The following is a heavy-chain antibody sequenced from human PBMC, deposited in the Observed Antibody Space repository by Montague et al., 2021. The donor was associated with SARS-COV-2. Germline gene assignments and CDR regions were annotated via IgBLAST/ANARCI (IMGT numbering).Heavy chain of an antibody. CDR1: GGSISSSSYY. CDR2: IYYSGGT. J-gene: IGHJ3*02. Sequence: SETLSLTCTVSGGSISSSSYYWGWIRQPPGKGLEWIGSIYYSGGTYYNPSLKSRVTISVDTSKNQFSLKLSSVTAADTAVYYCARYYYGSSGYPEDDAFDIWGQGTMVTVSS. V-gene: IGHV4-39*01. D-gene: IGHD3-22*01. CDR3: ARYYYGSSGYPEDDAFDI.